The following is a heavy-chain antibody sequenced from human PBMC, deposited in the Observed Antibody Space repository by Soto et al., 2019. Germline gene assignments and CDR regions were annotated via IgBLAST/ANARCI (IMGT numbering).Heavy chain of an antibody. CDR2: TYYRSKWYN. CDR3: ANEYGTMIVGPEYYSYGMDV. Sequence: SQTLTLTCAISGDSVSSNSAAWIWLRQSPSRGLEWLGRTYYRSKWYNDYAVAVKSRITINPDTSKNQSTLQLNSVTPEDRAVYYCANEYGTMIVGPEYYSYGMDVWGQGTTVTV. V-gene: IGHV6-1*01. D-gene: IGHD3-22*01. CDR1: GDSVSSNSAA. J-gene: IGHJ6*02.